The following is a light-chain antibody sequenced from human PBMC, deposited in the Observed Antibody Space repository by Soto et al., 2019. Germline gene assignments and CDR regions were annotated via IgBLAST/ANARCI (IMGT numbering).Light chain of an antibody. Sequence: EIVLTQSPATQSLSPGERATLSCRASQSVSSYLAWYQQKPGQAPRLLIYGASTRATGIPPRFSGSGSGTDFTLTISSLEPEDFAVYYCQQRSNWPPITSGQGTRLEIK. CDR3: QQRSNWPPIT. J-gene: IGKJ5*01. CDR1: QSVSSY. CDR2: GAS. V-gene: IGKV3-11*01.